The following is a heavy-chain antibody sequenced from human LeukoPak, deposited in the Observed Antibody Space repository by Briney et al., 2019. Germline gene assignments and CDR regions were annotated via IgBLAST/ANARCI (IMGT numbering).Heavy chain of an antibody. J-gene: IGHJ4*02. Sequence: GGSLRLSCAASGFTFSSYSMNWVRQAPGKGLEWVSSVSGSGASTHYTDSVKGRFTISRDNSKNTVYVQMNSLRAEDTAVYYCAKTSGSGWVYYFDSWGQGTLVTVSS. CDR2: VSGSGAST. V-gene: IGHV3-23*01. CDR3: AKTSGSGWVYYFDS. CDR1: GFTFSSYS. D-gene: IGHD6-19*01.